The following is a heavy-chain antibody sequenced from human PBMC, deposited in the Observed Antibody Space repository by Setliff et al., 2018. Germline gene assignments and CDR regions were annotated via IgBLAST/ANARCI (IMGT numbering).Heavy chain of an antibody. D-gene: IGHD1-26*01. Sequence: GGSLRLSCAASGFTFSSYSMNWVRQAPGKGLEWVSYISSSSTIYYADSVKGRFTISRDNAKNSLYLQMNSLRAEDTAVYYCARDRGSGSYFLRYFDYWGQGTLVTVSS. V-gene: IGHV3-48*01. CDR2: ISSSSTI. CDR3: ARDRGSGSYFLRYFDY. CDR1: GFTFSSYS. J-gene: IGHJ4*02.